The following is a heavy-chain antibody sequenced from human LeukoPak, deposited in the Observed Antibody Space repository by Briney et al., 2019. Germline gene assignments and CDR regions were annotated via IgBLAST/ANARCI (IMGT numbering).Heavy chain of an antibody. V-gene: IGHV3-74*01. D-gene: IGHD3-9*01. CDR3: GRELDWLPNLDY. CDR1: GFTFSNYW. CDR2: FNSDGSST. J-gene: IGHJ4*02. Sequence: GGSLRLSCAASGFTFSNYWMHWVRQAPGKGLVWVSRFNSDGSSTRYADSVKGRFTISRDKAKNTLYLQMNSLRAEDTAVYYCGRELDWLPNLDYWGQGTLVTVSS.